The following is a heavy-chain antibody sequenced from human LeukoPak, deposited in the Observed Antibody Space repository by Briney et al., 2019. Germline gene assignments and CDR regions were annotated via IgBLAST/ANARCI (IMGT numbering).Heavy chain of an antibody. J-gene: IGHJ4*02. CDR3: ARDWEYYGSGSYYLDY. CDR2: INPSGGST. D-gene: IGHD3-10*01. Sequence: ASVKVSCKTSGYTFTSYFMHWVRQALGQGLEWMGRINPSGGSTSYAQKFQGRVTMTRDVSTSTVYMELSSLRSEDTAVYYCARDWEYYGSGSYYLDYWGQGTLVTVSS. CDR1: GYTFTSYF. V-gene: IGHV1-46*01.